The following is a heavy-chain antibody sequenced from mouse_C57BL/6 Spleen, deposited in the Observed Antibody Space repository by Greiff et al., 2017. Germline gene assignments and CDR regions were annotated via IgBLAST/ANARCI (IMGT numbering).Heavy chain of an antibody. D-gene: IGHD1-1*01. CDR3: AREGQPLSPYYYAMDY. Sequence: QVQLQQPGAELVKPGASVKMSCKASGYTFTSYWITWVKQRPGQGLEWLGDIYPGSGSTNYNAKFKSKATLTVDTSSRTAYMQLSSLTSEDSAVYYCAREGQPLSPYYYAMDYWGQGTSVTVSS. CDR1: GYTFTSYW. CDR2: IYPGSGST. V-gene: IGHV1-55*01. J-gene: IGHJ4*01.